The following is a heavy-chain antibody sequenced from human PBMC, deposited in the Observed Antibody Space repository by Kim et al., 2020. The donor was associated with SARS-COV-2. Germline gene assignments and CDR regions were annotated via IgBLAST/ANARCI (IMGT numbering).Heavy chain of an antibody. J-gene: IGHJ4*02. CDR2: IYHSGST. V-gene: IGHV4-4*02. CDR3: ARTTGYYDFWSGYYRGFFDY. CDR1: GGSISSSNW. D-gene: IGHD3-3*01. Sequence: SETLSLTCAVSGGSISSSNWWSWVRQPPGKGLEWIGEIYHSGSTNYNPSLKSRVTISVDKSKNQFSLKLSSVTAADTAVYYCARTTGYYDFWSGYYRGFFDYWGQGTLVTVSS.